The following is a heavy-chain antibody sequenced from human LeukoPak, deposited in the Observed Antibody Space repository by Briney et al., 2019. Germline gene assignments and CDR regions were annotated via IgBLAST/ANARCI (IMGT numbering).Heavy chain of an antibody. CDR3: ARLNCYYYYMDV. Sequence: SETLSLTCTVSCGPISSRRYFWGWIRQPPGKGLEWIRSICYSGSTFYNPSLKSRVTISVDTSKNQFSLKLSSVTAADTAVYYCARLNCYYYYMDVWGKGTTVTVSS. CDR2: ICYSGST. J-gene: IGHJ6*03. CDR1: CGPISSRRYF. V-gene: IGHV4-39*01.